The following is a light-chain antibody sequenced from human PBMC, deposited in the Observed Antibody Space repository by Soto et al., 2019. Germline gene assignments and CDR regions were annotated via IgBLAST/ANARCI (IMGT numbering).Light chain of an antibody. J-gene: IGKJ5*01. V-gene: IGKV3-11*01. CDR2: DAS. CDR1: QSVSSY. Sequence: DIVLTQSPAPLSLSAGDRATLSCRASQSVSSYLAWYQQKTGQAPRLLIYDASNRATGIPARFIGSGSCTDFTLTISSLEPEDFAVYYCQQSSNWPIITFGQGTRLEIK. CDR3: QQSSNWPIIT.